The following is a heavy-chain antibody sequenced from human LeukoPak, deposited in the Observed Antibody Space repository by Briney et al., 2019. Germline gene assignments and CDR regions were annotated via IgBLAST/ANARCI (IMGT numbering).Heavy chain of an antibody. D-gene: IGHD2-15*01. CDR2: ISSSSSYI. CDR1: GFTFSSYS. Sequence: GGSLRLPCAASGFTFSSYSMNWVRQTPGKGLEWVSSISSSSSYIYYADSVKGRFTISRDNAKNSLYLQMNSLRAEDTAVYYCARGRVVADPYYYYGMDVWGQGTTVTVSS. CDR3: ARGRVVADPYYYYGMDV. V-gene: IGHV3-21*01. J-gene: IGHJ6*02.